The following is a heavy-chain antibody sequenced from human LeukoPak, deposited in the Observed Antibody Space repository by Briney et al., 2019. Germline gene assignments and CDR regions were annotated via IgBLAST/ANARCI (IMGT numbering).Heavy chain of an antibody. CDR2: IYYSGST. Sequence: SETLSLTCTVSGGSISSSSYYWGWIRQPPGKGLEWIGSIYYSGSTNYNPSLKSRVTISVDTSKNQFSLKLSSVTAADTAVYYCARVYGSGYDFRGAFDIWGQGTMVTVSS. J-gene: IGHJ3*02. V-gene: IGHV4-39*07. D-gene: IGHD5-12*01. CDR1: GGSISSSSYY. CDR3: ARVYGSGYDFRGAFDI.